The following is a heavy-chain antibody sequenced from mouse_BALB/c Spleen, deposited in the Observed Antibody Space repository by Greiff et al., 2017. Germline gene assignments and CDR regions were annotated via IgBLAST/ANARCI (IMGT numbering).Heavy chain of an antibody. CDR3: SRSWGYDDAMDY. D-gene: IGHD2-14*01. CDR1: GYTFTSSW. J-gene: IGHJ4*01. Sequence: QVQLQQPGSVLVRPGASVKLSCKASGYTFTSSWMHWATQRPGQGLEWIGEIHPNSGNTNYNEKVKGKATRTVDTSSSTAYVDISSLPSEDSAAYYCSRSWGYDDAMDYWGQGTSVTVSS. V-gene: IGHV1S130*01. CDR2: IHPNSGNT.